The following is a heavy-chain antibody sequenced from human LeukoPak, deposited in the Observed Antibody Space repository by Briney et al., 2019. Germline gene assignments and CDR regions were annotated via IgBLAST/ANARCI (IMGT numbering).Heavy chain of an antibody. J-gene: IGHJ4*02. CDR2: INHSGGT. D-gene: IGHD3-9*01. CDR3: ARLRYFDWLSPDF. V-gene: IGHV4-34*01. Sequence: PSETLSLTCAVDGGSFSGYYWSWIRQPPGKGLEWIGEINHSGGTNYNPSLKSRVTMSVDTSENQFSLKLSSVTAADTAVYYCARLRYFDWLSPDFWGQGTLVTVSS. CDR1: GGSFSGYY.